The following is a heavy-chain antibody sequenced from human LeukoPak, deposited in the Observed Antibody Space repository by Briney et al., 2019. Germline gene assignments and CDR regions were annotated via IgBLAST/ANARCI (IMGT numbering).Heavy chain of an antibody. D-gene: IGHD3-3*01. V-gene: IGHV4-38-2*02. CDR1: GYSISSGYY. CDR2: IYHSGST. Sequence: PSETLSLTCTVSGYSISSGYYCGWIRQPPGKGLEWIGSIYHSGSTYYNPSLKSRVTISVDTSKNQFSLKLSSVTAADTAVYYCARAPDDSTIFGVTPYNWFDPWGQGTLVTVSS. J-gene: IGHJ5*02. CDR3: ARAPDDSTIFGVTPYNWFDP.